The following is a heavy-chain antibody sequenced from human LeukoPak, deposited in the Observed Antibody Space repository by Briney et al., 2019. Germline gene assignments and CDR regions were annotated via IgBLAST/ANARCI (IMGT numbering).Heavy chain of an antibody. V-gene: IGHV3-48*03. CDR3: ASFSYYYYYGMDV. CDR1: GFTFSSYE. D-gene: IGHD3-3*01. J-gene: IGHJ6*02. Sequence: GGSLRLSCAASGFTFSSYEMHWVRLAPGKGLEWLSYISTSGSTIYYADSVKGRFTISRDNAKNSLYLQMNSLRAEDTAVYYCASFSYYYYYGMDVWGQGTTVTVSS. CDR2: ISTSGSTI.